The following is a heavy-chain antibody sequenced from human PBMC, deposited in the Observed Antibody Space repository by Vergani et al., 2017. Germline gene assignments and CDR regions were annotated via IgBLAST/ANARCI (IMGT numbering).Heavy chain of an antibody. D-gene: IGHD3-10*01. Sequence: QVQLVESGGGVVQPGRSLRLSCAASGFTFSSYGMHWVRQAPGKGLEWVAVISYDGSNKYYADSVKGRFTISRDNSKNSLYLQMNSLRAEDTAVYYCARVITMVRGVSYFDYWGQGTLVTVSS. CDR2: ISYDGSNK. CDR3: ARVITMVRGVSYFDY. J-gene: IGHJ4*02. V-gene: IGHV3-30*03. CDR1: GFTFSSYG.